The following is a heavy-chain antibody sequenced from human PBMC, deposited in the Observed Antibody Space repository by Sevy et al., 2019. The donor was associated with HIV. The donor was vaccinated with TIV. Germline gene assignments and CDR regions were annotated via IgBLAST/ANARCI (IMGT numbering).Heavy chain of an antibody. J-gene: IGHJ6*02. V-gene: IGHV3-21*01. Sequence: GGSLRLSCATSAFTFSTYNMNWVRQAPGKGLEWVSSISSGSGFIFYADSVKGRFTISRDNAKNSLDLQMNSLRAEDAAVYYCAREKTILEGRYGMDVWGQGTTVTVSS. CDR3: AREKTILEGRYGMDV. CDR2: ISSGSGFI. CDR1: AFTFSTYN. D-gene: IGHD3-3*01.